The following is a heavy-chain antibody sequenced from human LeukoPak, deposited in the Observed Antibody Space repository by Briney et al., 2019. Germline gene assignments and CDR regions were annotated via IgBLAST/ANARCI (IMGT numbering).Heavy chain of an antibody. J-gene: IGHJ4*02. CDR3: ARDREGATDY. CDR1: GFTFSSYA. Sequence: PGGSLRLSCAASGFTFSSYAMHWVRQAPGKGLEYVSAISSNGGSTYYASSVKGRFTISRDNSKNTLYLQMGSLRAEDMAVYYCARDREGATDYWGQGTLVTVSS. V-gene: IGHV3-64*01. D-gene: IGHD1-26*01. CDR2: ISSNGGST.